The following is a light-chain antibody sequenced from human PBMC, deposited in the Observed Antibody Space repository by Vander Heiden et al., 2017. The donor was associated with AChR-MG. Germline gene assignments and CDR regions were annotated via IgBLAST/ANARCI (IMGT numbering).Light chain of an antibody. V-gene: IGLV2-14*03. CDR1: SSDVGGYNY. CDR2: DVS. J-gene: IGLJ3*02. Sequence: QSALPPPASVSGSPGHSITISCTGTSSDVGGYNYVSWYQQHPGKAPKLMIYDVSNRPSGVSNRFSGSKSGNTASLTISGLQAEDEADYYCSSYTSSSTLWVFGGGTKLTVL. CDR3: SSYTSSSTLWV.